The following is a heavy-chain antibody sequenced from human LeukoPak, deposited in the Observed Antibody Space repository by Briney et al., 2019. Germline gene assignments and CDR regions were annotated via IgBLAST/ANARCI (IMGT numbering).Heavy chain of an antibody. CDR3: ARGAYYDSSGYYVNDAFDI. V-gene: IGHV3-21*01. J-gene: IGHJ3*02. Sequence: EGSLRLSCAASGFTFSSYSMNWVRQAPGKGLEWVSSISSSSSYIYYAHSVKGRFTISRDNAKNSLYLQMNRLRAEDTAVYYCARGAYYDSSGYYVNDAFDIWGQGTMVTVSS. D-gene: IGHD3-22*01. CDR2: ISSSSSYI. CDR1: GFTFSSYS.